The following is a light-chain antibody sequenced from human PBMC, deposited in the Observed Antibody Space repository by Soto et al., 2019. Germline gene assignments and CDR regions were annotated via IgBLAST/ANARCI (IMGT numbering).Light chain of an antibody. Sequence: QSVLTQPPSASGTPGQRVTISCSGSSSNIGRNTVKWYRQLPGTAPKLLIGSSDQRPSGVPDRFSGSQSGTSASLAISGLQSGDEAEYISAAWDDSLNAWAFGGGTKLTVL. V-gene: IGLV1-44*01. CDR1: SSNIGRNT. CDR2: SSD. J-gene: IGLJ3*02. CDR3: AAWDDSLNAWA.